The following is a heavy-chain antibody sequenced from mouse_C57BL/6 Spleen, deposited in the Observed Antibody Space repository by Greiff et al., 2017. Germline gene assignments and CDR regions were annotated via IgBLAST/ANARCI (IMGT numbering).Heavy chain of an antibody. CDR1: GFTFSNYW. Sequence: EVQLVESGGGLVQPGGSMKLSCVASGFTFSNYWMNWVRQSPEKGLEWVAQIRLKSDNYATHYAESVKGRFTISRDDSKSSVYLQMNNLRAEDTGIYYCTGGIYYGNYDYFDYWGQGTTLTVSS. CDR2: IRLKSDNYAT. J-gene: IGHJ2*01. D-gene: IGHD2-1*01. CDR3: TGGIYYGNYDYFDY. V-gene: IGHV6-3*01.